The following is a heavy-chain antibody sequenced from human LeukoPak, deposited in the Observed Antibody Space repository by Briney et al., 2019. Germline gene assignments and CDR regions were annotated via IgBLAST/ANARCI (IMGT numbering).Heavy chain of an antibody. V-gene: IGHV3-21*01. J-gene: IGHJ6*03. Sequence: GGSLRLSCAASGFTVSSKYMNWVRQAPGKGLEWVSSISSSSSYIYYADSVKGRFTISRDNSKNTLYLQMNSLRAEDTAVYYCASADPTTVTTFDYYYMDVWGKGTTVTISS. CDR1: GFTVSSKY. CDR2: ISSSSSYI. CDR3: ASADPTTVTTFDYYYMDV. D-gene: IGHD4-17*01.